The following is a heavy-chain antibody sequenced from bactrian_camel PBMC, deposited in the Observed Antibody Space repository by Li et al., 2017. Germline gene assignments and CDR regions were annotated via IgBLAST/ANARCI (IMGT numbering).Heavy chain of an antibody. J-gene: IGHJ7*01. CDR2: SIAGGTA. Sequence: HVQLVESGGGLVQPGESLRLSCAASGFTFASHWMFWFRQAPGKEREGVASIAGGTASYADSVKGRFTISRDSTKNTVYLEMNNLKPEDTAIYYCAAKTIEGSCSVVSAIDLWGTGTQVTVS. CDR1: GFTFASHW. D-gene: IGHD2*01. V-gene: IGHV3S1*01.